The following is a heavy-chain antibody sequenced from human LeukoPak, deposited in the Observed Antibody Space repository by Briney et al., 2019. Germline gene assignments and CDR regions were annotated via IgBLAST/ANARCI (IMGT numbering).Heavy chain of an antibody. CDR2: ISYDGSNK. CDR3: ARDAAAVSSAAYYFDY. J-gene: IGHJ4*02. CDR1: GFTFGSYA. D-gene: IGHD6-13*01. Sequence: GGSLRLSCAASGFTFGSYAMHWVRQAPGKGLEWVAVISYDGSNKYYADSVKGRFTISRDNSKNTRYLQMNSLRAEDTAVYYCARDAAAVSSAAYYFDYWGQGTLVTVSS. V-gene: IGHV3-30*04.